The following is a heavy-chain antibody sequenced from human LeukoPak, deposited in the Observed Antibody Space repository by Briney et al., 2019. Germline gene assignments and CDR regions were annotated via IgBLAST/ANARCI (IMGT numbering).Heavy chain of an antibody. J-gene: IGHJ4*02. V-gene: IGHV4-59*02. Sequence: SETLSLTCSVSGGSVSNDYWGWIRQTPEKGLEWIAYIQYRGSTFYNPSLRSRVTISLDTSKNQFSLELASVTAADTAVYYCARGGSQFDYWGQGALVTVSS. CDR2: IQYRGST. D-gene: IGHD5-12*01. CDR1: GGSVSNDY. CDR3: ARGGSQFDY.